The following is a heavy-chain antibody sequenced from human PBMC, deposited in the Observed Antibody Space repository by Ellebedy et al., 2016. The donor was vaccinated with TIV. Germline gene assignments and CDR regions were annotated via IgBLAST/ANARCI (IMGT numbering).Heavy chain of an antibody. Sequence: SETLSLTXDVYGSSISSGRYAWTWIRQPPGKGLEFIGYIYESGSASYNLSLTSRVTIFVDRSKNQLYLGLTSVTVADTAVYYCARDRGSGNACDVWGQGAMVIVSS. D-gene: IGHD3-10*01. CDR1: GSSISSGRYA. CDR3: ARDRGSGNACDV. CDR2: IYESGSA. V-gene: IGHV4-30-2*01. J-gene: IGHJ3*01.